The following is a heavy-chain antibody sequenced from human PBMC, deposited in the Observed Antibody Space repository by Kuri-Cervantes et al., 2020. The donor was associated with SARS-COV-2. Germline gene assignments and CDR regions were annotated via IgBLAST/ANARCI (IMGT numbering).Heavy chain of an antibody. J-gene: IGHJ6*03. CDR3: AREVRGPYYYYYYMDV. Sequence: SATLSLTCTVSGGSISSGGYYWSWIRQHPGKGLEWIGYIYSSGSTYYNPSLKSRVTISVDTSKNQFSLKLSSVTAADTAVYYCAREVRGPYYYYYYMDVWGKGTTVTVAS. V-gene: IGHV4-31*03. CDR2: IYSSGST. D-gene: IGHD3-10*01. CDR1: GGSISSGGYY.